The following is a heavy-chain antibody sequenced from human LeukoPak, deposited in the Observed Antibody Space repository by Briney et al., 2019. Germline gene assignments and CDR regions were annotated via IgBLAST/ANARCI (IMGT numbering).Heavy chain of an antibody. J-gene: IGHJ4*02. D-gene: IGHD1-26*01. CDR2: IYSGGST. CDR3: AKDKAESYLFDY. Sequence: GGSLRLSCAASGFTVSSNYMSWVRQAPGKGLEWVSVIYSGGSTYYADSVKGRFTISRDNSQNTLYLHMNSLRAEDTAVYHCAKDKAESYLFDYWGQGTLVTVSS. CDR1: GFTVSSNY. V-gene: IGHV3-53*05.